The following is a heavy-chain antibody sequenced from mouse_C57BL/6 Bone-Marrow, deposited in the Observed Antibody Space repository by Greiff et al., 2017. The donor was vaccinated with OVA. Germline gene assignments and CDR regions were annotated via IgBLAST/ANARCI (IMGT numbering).Heavy chain of an antibody. CDR2: ISGGGGNT. CDR3: ARHENYDYDWYFDV. CDR1: GFTFSSYT. Sequence: EVKLMESGGGLVKPGGSLKLSCAASGFTFSSYTMSWVRQTPEKRLEWVATISGGGGNTYYPDSVKGRFTISRDNAKNTLYLQMSSLRSEDTALYYCARHENYDYDWYFDVWGTGTTVTVSS. V-gene: IGHV5-9*01. J-gene: IGHJ1*03. D-gene: IGHD2-4*01.